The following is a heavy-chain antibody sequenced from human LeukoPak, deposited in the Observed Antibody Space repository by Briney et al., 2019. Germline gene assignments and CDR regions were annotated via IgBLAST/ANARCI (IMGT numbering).Heavy chain of an antibody. CDR2: IIQDGSST. V-gene: IGHV3-74*01. CDR3: ATEDYRGLGY. CDR1: GITFSNYW. Sequence: GGSLRLSCAASGITFSNYWMHWLRQAPGKGLVWVSHIIQDGSSTFYADSVKGRFTISRDNAKNTLYLQMNSLRAEDTAVYYCATEDYRGLGYWGQGTLVTVSS. D-gene: IGHD4-11*01. J-gene: IGHJ4*02.